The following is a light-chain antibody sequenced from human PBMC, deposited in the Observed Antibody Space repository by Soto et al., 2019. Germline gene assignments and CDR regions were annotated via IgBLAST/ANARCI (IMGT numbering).Light chain of an antibody. V-gene: IGLV2-14*01. CDR1: SNDVGGYNY. CDR3: TSYTSTIPYV. J-gene: IGLJ1*01. CDR2: EVS. Sequence: QSALTQPASVSGSPGQSITISCTGSSNDVGGYNYVSWYQQHPGQAPKLIIYEVSDRPSGVSPRFSGSKSGNTASLTISGLQVEDEADYFCTSYTSTIPYVFGSGTKFTVL.